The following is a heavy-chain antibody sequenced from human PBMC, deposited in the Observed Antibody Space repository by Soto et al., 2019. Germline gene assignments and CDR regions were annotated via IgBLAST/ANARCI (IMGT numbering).Heavy chain of an antibody. D-gene: IGHD3-9*01. Sequence: ASVKVSCKASGGTFSSYAISWVRQAPGQGLEWMGGIIPIFGTANYAQKFQGRVTITADESTSTAYMELSSLRSEDTAVYYCARDLSGGYDILTGYRDYWGQGTLVTVSS. CDR3: ARDLSGGYDILTGYRDY. V-gene: IGHV1-69*13. CDR2: IIPIFGTA. J-gene: IGHJ4*02. CDR1: GGTFSSYA.